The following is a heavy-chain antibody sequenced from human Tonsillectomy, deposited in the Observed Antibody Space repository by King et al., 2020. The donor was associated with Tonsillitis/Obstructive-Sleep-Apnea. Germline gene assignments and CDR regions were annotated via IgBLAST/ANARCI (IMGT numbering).Heavy chain of an antibody. CDR2: ISSNGGST. CDR3: VKGGSYVRVVDV. V-gene: IGHV3-64D*06. CDR1: GFTFSSYA. D-gene: IGHD1-26*01. Sequence: VQLVESGGGLVQPGGSLRLSCSASGFTFSSYAMHWVRQAPGKGLEYVSAISSNGGSTYYADSVKGRFTISRDNSKNTLYLQMSSLRAEDTVVYYCVKGGSYVRVVDVWGKGTTVTVSS. J-gene: IGHJ6*04.